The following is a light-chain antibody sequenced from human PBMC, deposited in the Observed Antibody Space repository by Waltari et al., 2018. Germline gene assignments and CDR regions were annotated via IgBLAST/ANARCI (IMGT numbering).Light chain of an antibody. V-gene: IGKV1-5*03. CDR1: QSLSNW. Sequence: DIQMTQSPSTLSASVGDRVTITCRASQSLSNWLAWHQQKPGKAPKVLIYKASTLESGXXSXXXGSGXXXXFTLTXSXLQPXXXXXXXCQQYRNLWTFGQGTKVKIK. CDR3: QQYRNLWT. J-gene: IGKJ1*01. CDR2: KAS.